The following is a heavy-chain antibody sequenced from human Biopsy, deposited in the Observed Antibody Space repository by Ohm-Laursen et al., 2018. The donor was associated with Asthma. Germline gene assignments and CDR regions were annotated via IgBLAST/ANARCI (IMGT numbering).Heavy chain of an antibody. V-gene: IGHV3-30-3*01. Sequence: SLRLSCSASGTHFGSYNMHWARQAPGKGLEWVAVITFDGSTQHYGDSVKGRFTISRDNSKNMLFLQMNSLRAEDAAVYYCSRDTLGYYFDIWGQGTQVTVSS. CDR3: SRDTLGYYFDI. CDR1: GTHFGSYN. J-gene: IGHJ4*02. CDR2: ITFDGSTQ. D-gene: IGHD6-13*01.